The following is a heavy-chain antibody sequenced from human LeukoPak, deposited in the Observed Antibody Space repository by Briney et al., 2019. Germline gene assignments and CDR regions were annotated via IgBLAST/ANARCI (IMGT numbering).Heavy chain of an antibody. J-gene: IGHJ4*02. V-gene: IGHV7-4-1*02. D-gene: IGHD3-10*01. CDR1: GYTFTSCA. CDR2: INTNTGNP. Sequence: PRASVKVSCKASGYTFTSCAMNWVRPAPGQGLEWMGWINTNTGNPAYAQGFTGRFVFSLDTSVSTAYLQISSLKAEDTAVYYCARENMDYYGSGSSFDYWGQGTLVTVSS. CDR3: ARENMDYYGSGSSFDY.